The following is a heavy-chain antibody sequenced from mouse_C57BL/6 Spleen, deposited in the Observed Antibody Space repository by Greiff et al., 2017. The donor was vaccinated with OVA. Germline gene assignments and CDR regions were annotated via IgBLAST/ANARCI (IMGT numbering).Heavy chain of an antibody. Sequence: QVQLKQPGAELVKPGASVKLSCKASGYTFTSYWMHWVKQRPGQGLEWIGMIHPNSGSTNYNEKFKSKATLTVDKSSSTAYMQLSSLTSEDSAVYYCARGVTTAYFDYWGQGTTLTVSS. D-gene: IGHD1-2*01. V-gene: IGHV1-64*01. CDR3: ARGVTTAYFDY. CDR1: GYTFTSYW. CDR2: IHPNSGST. J-gene: IGHJ2*01.